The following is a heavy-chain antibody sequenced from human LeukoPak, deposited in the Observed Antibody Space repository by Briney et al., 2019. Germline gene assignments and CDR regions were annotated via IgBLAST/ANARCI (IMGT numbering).Heavy chain of an antibody. CDR3: ALGLRDFWSGSPIDY. J-gene: IGHJ4*02. V-gene: IGHV1-69*05. D-gene: IGHD3-3*01. CDR2: IIPIFGTA. CDR1: GGTFSSYA. Sequence: ASVKVSCKASGGTFSSYAISWVRQAPGQGLEWMGGIIPIFGTANYAQKFQGRVTITTDESTSTAYMELSSLRSEDTAVYYCALGLRDFWSGSPIDYWGQGTLVTVSS.